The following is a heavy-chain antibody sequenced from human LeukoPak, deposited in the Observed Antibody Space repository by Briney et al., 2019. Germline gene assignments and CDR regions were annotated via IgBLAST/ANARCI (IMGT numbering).Heavy chain of an antibody. CDR1: GSTLSGYY. V-gene: IGHV1-2*02. Sequence: APVKVSCKASGSTLSGYYLHGVRPAPGQGLESLGWINSSSGARNYAPKFQGSVTFSRDNSISTAYTELSSLRSDDTAIYSCGRGRAGATTAFDPWGQGTPVTVFS. CDR3: GRGRAGATTAFDP. J-gene: IGHJ5*02. D-gene: IGHD1-26*01. CDR2: INSSSGAR.